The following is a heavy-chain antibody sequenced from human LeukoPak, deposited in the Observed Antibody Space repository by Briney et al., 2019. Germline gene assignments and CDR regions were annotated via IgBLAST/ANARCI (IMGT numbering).Heavy chain of an antibody. CDR2: INPSGGST. CDR3: AGGIIVGADAFDI. CDR1: GYTFTSYY. J-gene: IGHJ3*02. D-gene: IGHD1-26*01. V-gene: IGHV1-46*01. Sequence: ASVKVSCKAFGYTFTSYYMHWVRQAPGQGLEWMGIINPSGGSTSYAQKFQGRVTMTRDMSTSTVYMELSSLRSEDNAVYYCAGGIIVGADAFDIWGRGTMVTVSS.